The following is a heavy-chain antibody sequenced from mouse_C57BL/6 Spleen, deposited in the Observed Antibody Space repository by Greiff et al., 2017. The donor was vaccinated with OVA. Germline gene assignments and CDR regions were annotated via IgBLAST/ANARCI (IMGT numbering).Heavy chain of an antibody. J-gene: IGHJ1*03. D-gene: IGHD1-1*01. CDR1: GYTFTDYE. CDR2: IDPETGGT. Sequence: VQGVESGAELVRPGASVTLSCKASGYTFTDYEMHWVKQTPVHGLEWIGAIDPETGGTAYNQKFKGKAILTADKSSSTAYMELRSLTSEDSAVYYCTRDRYYGSNYWYFDVWGTGTTVTVSS. V-gene: IGHV1-15*01. CDR3: TRDRYYGSNYWYFDV.